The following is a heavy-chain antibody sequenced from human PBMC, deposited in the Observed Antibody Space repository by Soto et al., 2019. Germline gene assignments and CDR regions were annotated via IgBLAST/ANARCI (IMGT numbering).Heavy chain of an antibody. V-gene: IGHV3-23*01. J-gene: IGHJ6*03. CDR2: ISGSGGST. CDR3: AKEDGDYLSPYYYYYMDV. Sequence: GGSLRLSCAASGFTFSSYAMSWARQAPGKGLEWAPAISGSGGSTYYAGSVKGRFTISRDNSKNTLYLQMNSLRAEDTAVYYCAKEDGDYLSPYYYYYMDVWGKGTTVTVSS. CDR1: GFTFSSYA. D-gene: IGHD4-17*01.